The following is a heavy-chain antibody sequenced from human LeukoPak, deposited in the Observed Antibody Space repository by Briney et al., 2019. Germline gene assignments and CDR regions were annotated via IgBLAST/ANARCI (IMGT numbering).Heavy chain of an antibody. D-gene: IGHD3-10*01. CDR2: IYYSGST. J-gene: IGHJ4*02. V-gene: IGHV4-61*05. CDR3: ARAGVVVRGLTLDY. CDR1: GGSISSSSYF. Sequence: PSETLSLTCSVSGGSISSSSYFWGWIRQPPGKGLEWIGYIYYSGSTNYNPSLKSRVTISVDTSKNQVSLKLSSVTAADTAVYYCARAGVVVRGLTLDYWGQGTVVTVSS.